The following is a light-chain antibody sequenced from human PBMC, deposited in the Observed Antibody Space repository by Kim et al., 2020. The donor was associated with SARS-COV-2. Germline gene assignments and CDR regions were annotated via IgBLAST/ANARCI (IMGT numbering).Light chain of an antibody. Sequence: APGKPARIPCGGNNIGSKSVHWYQQKPGQAPVLVIYYDSDRPSGIPERFSGSNSGNTATLTISRVEAGDEADYYCQVWDSSSDHPVFGGGTQLTVL. CDR2: YDS. V-gene: IGLV3-21*04. J-gene: IGLJ3*02. CDR3: QVWDSSSDHPV. CDR1: NIGSKS.